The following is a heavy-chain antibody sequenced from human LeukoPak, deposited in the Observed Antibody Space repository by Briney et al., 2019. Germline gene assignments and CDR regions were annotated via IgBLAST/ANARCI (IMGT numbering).Heavy chain of an antibody. CDR2: IYYSGST. D-gene: IGHD3-22*01. CDR1: GGSISSSSYY. Sequence: PSETLSLTCTVSGGSISSSSYYWSWIRQPPGKGLEWIGYIYYSGSTYYNPSLKSRVTISVDTSKNQFSLKLSSVTAADTAVYYCARAVMDYYDSRVDYWGQGTLVTVSS. V-gene: IGHV4-30-4*01. CDR3: ARAVMDYYDSRVDY. J-gene: IGHJ4*02.